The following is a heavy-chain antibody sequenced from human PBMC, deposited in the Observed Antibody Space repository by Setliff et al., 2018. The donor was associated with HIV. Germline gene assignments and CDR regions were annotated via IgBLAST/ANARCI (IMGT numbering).Heavy chain of an antibody. Sequence: GASVKVSCKASGYTFTNYGITWVRQAPGQGLEWMGWITADNGNTNYAQRFKGRVTMTSDTSTSTAYMELRSLRSDDTAVYYCARAIRWRYCSSTSCSDAFDIWGQGTMVTVSS. CDR2: ITADNGNT. V-gene: IGHV1-18*01. D-gene: IGHD2-2*01. CDR1: GYTFTNYG. CDR3: ARAIRWRYCSSTSCSDAFDI. J-gene: IGHJ3*02.